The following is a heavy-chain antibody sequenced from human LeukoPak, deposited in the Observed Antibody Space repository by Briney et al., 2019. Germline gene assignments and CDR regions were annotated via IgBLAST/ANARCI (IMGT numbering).Heavy chain of an antibody. CDR3: ARGGAREWLVLGF. D-gene: IGHD6-19*01. J-gene: IGHJ4*02. CDR1: GGSISSYY. CDR2: INHSGST. Sequence: SETLSLTCTVSGGSISSYYWSWIRQPPGEGLEWIGEINHSGSTNYNPSLKSRVTISVDTSKNQFSLKLSSVTAADTAVYYCARGGAREWLVLGFWGQGTLVTVSS. V-gene: IGHV4-34*01.